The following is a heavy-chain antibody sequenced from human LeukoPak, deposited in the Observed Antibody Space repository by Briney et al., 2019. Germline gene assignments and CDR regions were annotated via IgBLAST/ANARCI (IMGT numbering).Heavy chain of an antibody. CDR2: IVPILSTT. CDR3: ARGPPPYTEGDLFYYYGLDV. V-gene: IGHV1-69*13. D-gene: IGHD3-16*01. CDR1: GGSFSNYA. J-gene: IGHJ6*02. Sequence: SVTVSCKASGGSFSNYAISWVRQAPGQGLKWMGGIVPILSTTNYARKFQGRVTMTAGESTSTAYMELSSLRSDDTAVYYCARGPPPYTEGDLFYYYGLDVWGQGTTVTVSS.